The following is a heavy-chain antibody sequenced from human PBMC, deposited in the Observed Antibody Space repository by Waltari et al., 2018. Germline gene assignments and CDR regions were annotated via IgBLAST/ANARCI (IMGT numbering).Heavy chain of an antibody. CDR3: ATPLWFGELIGSYWYFDL. CDR2: FEPEDGET. J-gene: IGHJ2*01. Sequence: QVQLVQSGAEVKKPGASVKVSCKVSGYTLTELSMHWVRQAPGKGLEWMGGFEPEDGETIYAQKFQGRVTMTEDTSTDTAYMELSSLRSEDTAVYYCATPLWFGELIGSYWYFDLWGRGTLVTVSS. V-gene: IGHV1-24*01. D-gene: IGHD3-10*01. CDR1: GYTLTELS.